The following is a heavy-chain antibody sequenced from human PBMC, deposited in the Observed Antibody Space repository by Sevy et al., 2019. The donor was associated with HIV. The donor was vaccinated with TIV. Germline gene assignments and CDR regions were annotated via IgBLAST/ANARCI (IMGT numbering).Heavy chain of an antibody. Sequence: GESLKISCKGSGYSFTSHWIGWVRHMPGKGLEWMGIIYPDDSDTRYSPSFQGQVTFSADKSISTAYLQWSSLKASDTAMYYCATSRSGYFDSSGYYIYWGPGTLVTVSS. V-gene: IGHV5-51*01. CDR3: ATSRSGYFDSSGYYIY. D-gene: IGHD3-22*01. J-gene: IGHJ4*02. CDR2: IYPDDSDT. CDR1: GYSFTSHW.